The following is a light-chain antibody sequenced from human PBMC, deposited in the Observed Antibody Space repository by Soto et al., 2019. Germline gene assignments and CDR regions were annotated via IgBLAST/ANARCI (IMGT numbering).Light chain of an antibody. V-gene: IGLV2-14*01. CDR2: EVT. CDR1: SSDVGGYNH. Sequence: QSALTQPASVSGSPGQSITISCAGSSSDVGGYNHVSWYQQHPGQAPKLMIFEVTDRPSGVSNRFSASKSGNTASLTISGLQPEDEADYYCSSYSRSSTRWVFGAGTKVTVL. J-gene: IGLJ3*02. CDR3: SSYSRSSTRWV.